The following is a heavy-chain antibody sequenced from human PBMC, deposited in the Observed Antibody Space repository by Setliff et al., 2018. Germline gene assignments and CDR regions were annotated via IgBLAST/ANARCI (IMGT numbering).Heavy chain of an antibody. CDR1: GGSISTSNYH. CDR3: VRVRVVQGYYEFDS. Sequence: PSETLSLTCNVSGGSISTSNYHWGWVRQPPGKGLEWTANIYFNGDTVKQPFLKSRVTISIDTSKNQFSLGLSSVIVADTAPYYCVRVRVVQGYYEFDSWGQGALVTVSS. D-gene: IGHD3-16*01. J-gene: IGHJ4*02. CDR2: IYFNGDT. V-gene: IGHV4-39*07.